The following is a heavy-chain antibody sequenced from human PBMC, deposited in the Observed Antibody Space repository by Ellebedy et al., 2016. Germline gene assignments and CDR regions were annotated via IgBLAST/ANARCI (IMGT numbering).Heavy chain of an antibody. J-gene: IGHJ4*02. D-gene: IGHD3-22*01. CDR2: ISAYNENT. CDR3: ARNKVVITPFFDY. CDR1: GYSFANYG. Sequence: ASVKVSCKASGYSFANYGVSWVRQAPGQGLEWMGWISAYNENTIYARSVQDRVILTTDTSTSTAYMELRSLRSDDTAVYYCARNKVVITPFFDYWGQGTLVTVSS. V-gene: IGHV1-18*01.